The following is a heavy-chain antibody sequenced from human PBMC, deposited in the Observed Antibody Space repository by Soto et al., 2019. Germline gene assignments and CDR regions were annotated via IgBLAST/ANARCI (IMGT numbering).Heavy chain of an antibody. CDR2: ISGYNGNT. V-gene: IGHV1-18*01. CDR1: GYTFTAYG. Sequence: GGSLRLSCKASGYTFTAYGISWVRQAPGQGLEWMGWISGYNGNTNYAQKLQGRVTMTMDTSTSTAYMELRSLRSDDTAVYYCARVSPYDSSGYYYHQALYYYYGMDVWGQGTTVTVSS. CDR3: ARVSPYDSSGYYYHQALYYYYGMDV. J-gene: IGHJ6*02. D-gene: IGHD3-22*01.